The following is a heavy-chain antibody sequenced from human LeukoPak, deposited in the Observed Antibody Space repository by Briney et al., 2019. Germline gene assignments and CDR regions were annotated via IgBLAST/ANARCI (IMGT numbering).Heavy chain of an antibody. V-gene: IGHV4-39*07. CDR1: GGSISSSSYY. CDR3: ARFGGYDSSGYYQYYFDY. CDR2: IYYSGST. Sequence: SETLSLTCTVSGGSISSSSYYWGWIRQPPGKGLEWIGSIYYSGSTYYNPSLKSRVTISVDTSKNQFSLKLSSVTAADTAVYYCARFGGYDSSGYYQYYFDYWGQGTLVTVSS. D-gene: IGHD3-22*01. J-gene: IGHJ4*02.